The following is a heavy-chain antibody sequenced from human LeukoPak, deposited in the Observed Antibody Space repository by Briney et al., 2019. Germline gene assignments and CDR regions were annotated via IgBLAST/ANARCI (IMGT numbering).Heavy chain of an antibody. D-gene: IGHD3-10*01. J-gene: IGHJ6*03. CDR2: ISGSGDST. CDR3: AKGGAVSSKSITMVRGTRRYYYYMDV. Sequence: GGSLRLSCAASGFTFSSFGMSWVRQAPGKGLDWVSTISGSGDSTYYADSVKGRFTISRDNSKNTLYLQMNSLRAEDTAVYYCAKGGAVSSKSITMVRGTRRYYYYMDVWGKGTTVTISS. V-gene: IGHV3-23*01. CDR1: GFTFSSFG.